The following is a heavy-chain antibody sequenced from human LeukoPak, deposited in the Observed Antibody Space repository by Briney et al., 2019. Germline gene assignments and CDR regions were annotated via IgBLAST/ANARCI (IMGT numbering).Heavy chain of an antibody. J-gene: IGHJ4*02. Sequence: PGGSLRLSCAASGFTFSSYGMHWVRQAPGKGLEWVAFIRYDGSNKYYADSVKGRFTISRDNSKNTLYLQMNSLRAEDTAVYYCTRKGSQWDFLVDYWGQGTRVAV. CDR2: IRYDGSNK. CDR3: TRKGSQWDFLVDY. D-gene: IGHD1-26*01. V-gene: IGHV3-30*02. CDR1: GFTFSSYG.